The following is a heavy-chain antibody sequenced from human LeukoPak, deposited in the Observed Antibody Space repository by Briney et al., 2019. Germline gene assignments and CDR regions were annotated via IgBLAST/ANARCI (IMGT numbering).Heavy chain of an antibody. CDR1: GYTFTGYY. J-gene: IGHJ4*02. CDR2: INPNSGGT. D-gene: IGHD6-13*01. Sequence: GASVKVSCKASGYTFTGYYMHWVRQAPGQGLEWMGWINPNSGGTNYAQKFQGRVTMTRDTSITTAYMEVSRLRSDDTAVYYCAGVVAAADTFTLYYLDYWGQGTLVTVSS. V-gene: IGHV1-2*02. CDR3: AGVVAAADTFTLYYLDY.